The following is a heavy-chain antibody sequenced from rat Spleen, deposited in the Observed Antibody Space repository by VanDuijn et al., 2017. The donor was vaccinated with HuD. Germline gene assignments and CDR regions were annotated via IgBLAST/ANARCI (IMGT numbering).Heavy chain of an antibody. CDR2: IDTDGGRT. Sequence: EVQLVETGGGLVQPGRSLKLSCVASGFTFSRYWMYWVRQAPGKGLEWISSIDTDGGRTYYSDSVKGRFTISRDNAENTVYLQMNSLRSEDTATYYCAISISYVMDAWGQGASVTVSS. CDR3: AISISYVMDA. CDR1: GFTFSRYW. J-gene: IGHJ4*01. D-gene: IGHD1-12*01. V-gene: IGHV5-58*01.